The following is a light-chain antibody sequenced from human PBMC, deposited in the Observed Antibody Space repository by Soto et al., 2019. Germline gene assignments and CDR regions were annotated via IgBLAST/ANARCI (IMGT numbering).Light chain of an antibody. Sequence: EIVLTQSPATLSVSPGERATLSCRASQSISSLLAWYQQKPGQAPRLLIYGASTRATGIPARFSGSGSGTDFTLTISSLQSEDFAVYYCQQYYDWPITFGQGTRLDMK. CDR3: QQYYDWPIT. CDR2: GAS. V-gene: IGKV3-15*01. CDR1: QSISSL. J-gene: IGKJ5*01.